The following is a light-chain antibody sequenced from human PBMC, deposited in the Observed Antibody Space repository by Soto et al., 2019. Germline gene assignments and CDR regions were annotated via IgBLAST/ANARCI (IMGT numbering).Light chain of an antibody. V-gene: IGKV1-5*03. J-gene: IGKJ1*01. CDR2: QAS. Sequence: DIQMTQSPATLSASVGDRVTITCRASQSINICLAWYRQKPGKAPELLIYQASILEPGVPSRFSGRGSGTEFTLTISSLQPDDFATYYCQHYNSYSEAFGQGTKVDIK. CDR3: QHYNSYSEA. CDR1: QSINIC.